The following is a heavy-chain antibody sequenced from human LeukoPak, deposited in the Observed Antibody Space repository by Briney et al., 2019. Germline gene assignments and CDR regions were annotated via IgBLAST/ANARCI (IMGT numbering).Heavy chain of an antibody. CDR3: ARGQKYRYGYTVTELGSGYFDY. Sequence: SETLSLTCTVSGASISRYYWSWIRQPPGKALEWIGHISYRGSTNYNPSLNSRVTVSVDTSQSQFSLKLSSVTAADTAVYFCARGQKYRYGYTVTELGSGYFDYWGQGTLVTVSS. D-gene: IGHD5-18*01. CDR2: ISYRGST. J-gene: IGHJ4*02. CDR1: GASISRYY. V-gene: IGHV4-59*01.